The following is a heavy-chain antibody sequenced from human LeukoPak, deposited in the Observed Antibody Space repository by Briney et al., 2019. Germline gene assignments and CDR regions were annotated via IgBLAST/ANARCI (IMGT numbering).Heavy chain of an antibody. CDR1: GGSISGYY. CDR2: INHSGSV. Sequence: PSETLSLTCAVDGGSISGYYWSWVRQPPGEGLEWIGEINHSGSVNYNPSLKSRVTITVGTSKNQFSLKLSSVTAADTAMYSCARGIYGDYYFDHWGQGTPVTVFS. D-gene: IGHD4-17*01. CDR3: ARGIYGDYYFDH. J-gene: IGHJ4*02. V-gene: IGHV4-34*01.